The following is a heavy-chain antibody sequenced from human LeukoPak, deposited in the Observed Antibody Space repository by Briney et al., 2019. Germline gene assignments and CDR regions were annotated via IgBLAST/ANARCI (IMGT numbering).Heavy chain of an antibody. CDR2: ISAYNGNT. V-gene: IGHV1-18*01. D-gene: IGHD3-3*01. CDR3: ARDFDFWSAPSSYYMDV. J-gene: IGHJ6*03. CDR1: GYTFTSYG. Sequence: ASVKVSCKASGYTFTSYGISWVRQAPGQGLEWMGWISAYNGNTNYAQKLRGRVTMTTDTSTSTAYMELRSLRSDDTAVYYCARDFDFWSAPSSYYMDVWGKGTTVTVSS.